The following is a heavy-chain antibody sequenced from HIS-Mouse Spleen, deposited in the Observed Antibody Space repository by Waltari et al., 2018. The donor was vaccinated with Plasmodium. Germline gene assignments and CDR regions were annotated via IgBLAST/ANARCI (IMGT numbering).Heavy chain of an antibody. CDR2: INHRGST. D-gene: IGHD3-10*01. J-gene: IGHJ2*01. Sequence: QVQLQQWGAGLLKPSETLSLTCAVYGGSFSGYYWSWVRQPPGKGLEWIGEINHRGSTNYNPSLKSRVTISVDTSKNQVSLKLSSVTAADTAVYYCARGRVLGTSSGYFDLWGRGTLVTVSS. CDR3: ARGRVLGTSSGYFDL. V-gene: IGHV4-34*01. CDR1: GGSFSGYY.